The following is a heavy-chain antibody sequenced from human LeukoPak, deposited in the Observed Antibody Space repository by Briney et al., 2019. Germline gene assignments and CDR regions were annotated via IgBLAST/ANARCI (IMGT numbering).Heavy chain of an antibody. CDR1: GYTFTGYY. CDR3: ARLSPPIASFCSGGTCYSGGFDP. J-gene: IGHJ5*02. D-gene: IGHD2-15*01. Sequence: ASVKVSCKASGYTFTGYYMHWVRQAPGQGLEWMGWITTYNGNTYYAQNFQGRATMTADTSTSTAYMEVRSLRSDDTAVYYCARLSPPIASFCSGGTCYSGGFDPWGQGTLVTVSS. V-gene: IGHV1-18*04. CDR2: ITTYNGNT.